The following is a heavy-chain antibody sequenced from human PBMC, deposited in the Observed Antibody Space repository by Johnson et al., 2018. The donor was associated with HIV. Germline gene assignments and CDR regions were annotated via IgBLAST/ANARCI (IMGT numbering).Heavy chain of an antibody. J-gene: IGHJ3*02. D-gene: IGHD4-17*01. CDR1: GFTFSSYA. CDR2: ISYDGSNQ. V-gene: IGHV3-30*14. Sequence: VQLVESGGGVVQPGRSLRLSCAASGFTFSSYAMHWVRQAPGKGLEWVAVISYDGSNQYYAGSVKGRFTISRENAKNSLDLQMNSLRAGDTAVYYCARSGRGTLTTVPDAFDIWGQGTMVTVSS. CDR3: ARSGRGTLTTVPDAFDI.